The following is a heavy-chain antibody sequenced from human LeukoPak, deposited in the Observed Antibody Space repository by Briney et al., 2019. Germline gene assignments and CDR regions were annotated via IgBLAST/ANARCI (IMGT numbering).Heavy chain of an antibody. CDR2: MSGRGDST. J-gene: IGHJ4*02. CDR3: ANPDSSGFYFSMRFDF. D-gene: IGHD3-22*01. Sequence: GGSLRLSCKASGFSFSDFAMTWVRQAPGKGLEWVSTMSGRGDSTYYADSVKGRFTVSRDNSDNTLYLHMNSLRAEDTAAYFCANPDSSGFYFSMRFDFWGQGTLVTVSS. CDR1: GFSFSDFA. V-gene: IGHV3-23*01.